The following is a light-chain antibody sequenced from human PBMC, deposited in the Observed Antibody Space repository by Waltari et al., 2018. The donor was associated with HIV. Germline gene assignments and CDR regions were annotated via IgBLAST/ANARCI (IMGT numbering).Light chain of an antibody. CDR1: QSVLYSSNNKNY. J-gene: IGKJ2*01. Sequence: DIVMTQSPDSLAVSLGERATLHCKSSQSVLYSSNNKNYLAWYQQKPGQAPKLLIYWASTRESGVPDRFSGSGSGTDFTLTISSLQAEDVAVYYCQQYYSTPHTFGQGTKLEIK. V-gene: IGKV4-1*01. CDR3: QQYYSTPHT. CDR2: WAS.